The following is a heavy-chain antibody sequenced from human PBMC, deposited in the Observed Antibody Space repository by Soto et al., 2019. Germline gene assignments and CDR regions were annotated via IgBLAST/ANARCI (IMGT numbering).Heavy chain of an antibody. D-gene: IGHD2-2*01. CDR3: AKSGWGVVVPAVNWYFDL. J-gene: IGHJ2*01. CDR1: GFSFSSSA. CDR2: ISGSGGST. V-gene: IGHV3-23*01. Sequence: EVQLLESGGGLAQRGGSLRVSCVGSGFSFSSSAMSWVRQAPGKGLEWVSSISGSGGSTYYADSVKGRFIISRDNSKNTLYLKMNSLRAEDTAVYYCAKSGWGVVVPAVNWYFDLWGRGTLVTVSS.